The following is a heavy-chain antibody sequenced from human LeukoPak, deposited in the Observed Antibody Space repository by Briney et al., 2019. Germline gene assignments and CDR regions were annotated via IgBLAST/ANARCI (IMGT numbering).Heavy chain of an antibody. D-gene: IGHD2-2*01. CDR1: GFTFSDYY. J-gene: IGHJ4*02. V-gene: IGHV3-11*01. CDR2: ISSSGSTI. CDR3: AKDRMRSSTSCLGV. Sequence: GGSLRLSCAASGFTFSDYYMSWIRQAQGKGLEWVSYISSSGSTIYYADSVKGRFTISRDNAKNSLYLQMNSLRAEDTAVYYCAKDRMRSSTSCLGVRGQGTLVTVSS.